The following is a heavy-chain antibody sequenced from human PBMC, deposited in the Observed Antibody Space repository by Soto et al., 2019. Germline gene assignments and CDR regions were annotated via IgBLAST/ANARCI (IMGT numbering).Heavy chain of an antibody. Sequence: EVQLVESGGCVVQPGESLRLSCAVSGFTFSNYSINWVRQAPGKGLEWLSYISNNSSVKYYADSVKGRCPISRDNAKNYLDLNMNSLRDEDTAVYYGERDRDSYCSKGVCSGPYFDYWGRGTLVTGSS. D-gene: IGHD2-8*01. CDR2: ISNNSSVK. CDR3: ERDRDSYCSKGVCSGPYFDY. J-gene: IGHJ4*02. V-gene: IGHV3-48*02. CDR1: GFTFSNYS.